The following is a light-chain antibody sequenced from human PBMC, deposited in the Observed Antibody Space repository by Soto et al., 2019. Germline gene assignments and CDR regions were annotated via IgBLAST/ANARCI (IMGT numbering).Light chain of an antibody. CDR2: AVS. CDR3: QQHSSSPWT. Sequence: DIVLTQSPGTLSLSPGEGAALSCRASQSVTSDYLVWYRQKPGQARRLLIYAVSSRAAGIPDRFSGSGSGTDFTLTITRLEPEDSAVYYCQQHSSSPWTFGQGTRVEV. V-gene: IGKV3-20*01. CDR1: QSVTSDY. J-gene: IGKJ1*01.